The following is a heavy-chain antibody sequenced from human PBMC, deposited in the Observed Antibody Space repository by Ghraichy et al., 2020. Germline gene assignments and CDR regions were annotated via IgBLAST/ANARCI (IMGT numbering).Heavy chain of an antibody. Sequence: GGSLRLSCAASGFTFSNFAMHWVRQAPGKGLEYVSAISSNGGTTHYADSVKGRFTISRHNSKTTLYLQMGSLRPDDMAVYYCARGGATRWLQLDYWGQGTLVTFSS. CDR3: ARGGATRWLQLDY. D-gene: IGHD5-24*01. V-gene: IGHV3-64*02. CDR2: ISSNGGTT. J-gene: IGHJ4*02. CDR1: GFTFSNFA.